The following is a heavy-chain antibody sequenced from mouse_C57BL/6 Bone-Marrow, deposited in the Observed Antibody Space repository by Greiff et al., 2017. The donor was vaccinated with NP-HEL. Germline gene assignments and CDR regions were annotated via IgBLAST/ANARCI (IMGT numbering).Heavy chain of an antibody. D-gene: IGHD1-1*01. CDR3: EREGTVVANFDY. CDR2: IHPNSGST. V-gene: IGHV1-64*01. CDR1: GYTFTSYW. J-gene: IGHJ2*01. Sequence: QVQLQQPGAELVKPGASVKLSCKASGYTFTSYWMHWVKQRPGQGLEWIGMIHPNSGSTNYNEKFKSKATLTVDKSSSTAYMQLSSLTSEDSAVYYCEREGTVVANFDYWGQGTTLTVSS.